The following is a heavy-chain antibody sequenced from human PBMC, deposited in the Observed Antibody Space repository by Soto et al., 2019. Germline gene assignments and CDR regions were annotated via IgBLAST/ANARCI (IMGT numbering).Heavy chain of an antibody. CDR2: IYPGDSDT. J-gene: IGHJ5*02. CDR3: ARRRYDFEWFDP. D-gene: IGHD3-16*01. V-gene: IGHV5-51*01. CDR1: GYRFTRYW. Sequence: GASQKISCTGSGYRFTRYWIGWVRQMPGKGLEWMGIIYPGDSDTRYSPSFQGQVTISADKSISTAYLQWSSLKASDTAMYYCARRRYDFEWFDPWGQGTLVTVSS.